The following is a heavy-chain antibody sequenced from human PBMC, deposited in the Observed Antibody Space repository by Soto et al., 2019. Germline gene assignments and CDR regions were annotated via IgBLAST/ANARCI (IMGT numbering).Heavy chain of an antibody. Sequence: EVQLVESGGGLVQPGGSLRLSCAASGFTFSSYDMHWVRQATGKGLEWVSAIGTAGDTYYPGSVKGRFTISRENAKNSLYLQMNSLRAGDTAVYYCARVGYSSSSKPPYYGMDVWGQGTTVIVSS. CDR3: ARVGYSSSSKPPYYGMDV. D-gene: IGHD6-6*01. V-gene: IGHV3-13*01. J-gene: IGHJ6*02. CDR1: GFTFSSYD. CDR2: IGTAGDT.